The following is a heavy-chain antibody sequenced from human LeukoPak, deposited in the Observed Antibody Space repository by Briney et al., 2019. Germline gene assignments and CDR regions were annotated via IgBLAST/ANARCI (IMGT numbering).Heavy chain of an antibody. V-gene: IGHV6-1*01. Sequence: SHPLTLPSSIYRDSTPRRRPTWLWTTHSPSSAPQWPGRTYHRSKYYNDYAVSVKSRITINAVTSKNQYSLQLNSVTPEDTAVSYCARDGGYHDINGNYPINYWGQGTLVTVSS. D-gene: IGHD3-22*01. CDR2: TYHRSKYYN. J-gene: IGHJ4*02. CDR3: ARDGGYHDINGNYPINY. CDR1: RDSTPRRRPT.